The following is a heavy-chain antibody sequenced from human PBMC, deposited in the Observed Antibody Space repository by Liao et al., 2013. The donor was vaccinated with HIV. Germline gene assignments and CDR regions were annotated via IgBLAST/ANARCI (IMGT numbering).Heavy chain of an antibody. CDR1: GGSISSYQ. Sequence: QVQLQESGPGLVKPSETLSLTCTVSGGSISSYQWTWIRQPPGKGLEWIGHVYYSGSTKYKSSLKSRVTISVDTPKNQFSLKVTYVTAADTAVYYCARGGGGKGFDSWGQGTLVTVSS. V-gene: IGHV4-59*01. J-gene: IGHJ4*02. D-gene: IGHD4-23*01. CDR2: VYYSGST. CDR3: ARGGGGKGFDS.